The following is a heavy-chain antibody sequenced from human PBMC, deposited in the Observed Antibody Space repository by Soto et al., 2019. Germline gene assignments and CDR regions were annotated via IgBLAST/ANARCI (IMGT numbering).Heavy chain of an antibody. CDR3: ARGPRYCSTTTCFSGVTWFDP. D-gene: IGHD2-2*01. Sequence: ASVKVSCKASGYTFTSYGITWVRQAPGLGLEWMGWTSSYNGNTNYAQKVQGRVTLTTDTSTSTTYMELRSLRSDDTAVYYCARGPRYCSTTTCFSGVTWFDPWGQGTLVTVSS. V-gene: IGHV1-18*04. CDR1: GYTFTSYG. J-gene: IGHJ5*02. CDR2: TSSYNGNT.